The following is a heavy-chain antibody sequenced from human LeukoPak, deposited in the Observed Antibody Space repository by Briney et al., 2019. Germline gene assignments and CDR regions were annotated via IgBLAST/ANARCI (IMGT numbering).Heavy chain of an antibody. D-gene: IGHD6-6*01. CDR3: ARAARDVISCWFDP. V-gene: IGHV4-31*03. CDR2: IYYSGST. Sequence: SETLSLTCTVSGGSISSGGYYWSWIRQYPGKGLEWIGYIYYSGSTYYNPSLKSRVTISVDTSKNQFSLKLSSVTAADTAVYYCARAARDVISCWFDPWGQGTLVTVSS. CDR1: GGSISSGGYY. J-gene: IGHJ5*02.